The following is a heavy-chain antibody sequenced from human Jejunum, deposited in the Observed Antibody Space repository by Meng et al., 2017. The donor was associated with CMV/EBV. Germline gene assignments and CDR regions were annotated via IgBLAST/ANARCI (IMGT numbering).Heavy chain of an antibody. Sequence: CAASGFTFTSSWMSWLRQVPGKGLEWVANIKPDANEKYYVDSVEGRFTISRDNAKNSLFLQMDSLRAEDTAVYYCARDGSGWSAFWGQGTLVTVSS. V-gene: IGHV3-7*01. J-gene: IGHJ4*02. CDR1: GFTFTSSW. CDR2: IKPDANEK. D-gene: IGHD6-19*01. CDR3: ARDGSGWSAF.